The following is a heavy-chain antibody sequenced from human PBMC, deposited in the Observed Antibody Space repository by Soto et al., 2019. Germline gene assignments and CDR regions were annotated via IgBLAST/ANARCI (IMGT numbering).Heavy chain of an antibody. CDR1: GFSLSTSGVG. D-gene: IGHD4-17*01. Sequence: QITLKESGPTLVKPTQTLTLTCTFSGFSLSTSGVGVGWIRQPPGKALEWLALIYWDDDKRYSPSLKSRLTITKDTSKNLVVLTMTNMDPVDTATYYCAHSLAPFYGDYFDYWGQGTLVTVSS. J-gene: IGHJ4*02. CDR3: AHSLAPFYGDYFDY. V-gene: IGHV2-5*02. CDR2: IYWDDDK.